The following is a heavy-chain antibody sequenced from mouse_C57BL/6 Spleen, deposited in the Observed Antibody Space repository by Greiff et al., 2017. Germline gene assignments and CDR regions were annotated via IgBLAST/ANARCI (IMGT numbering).Heavy chain of an antibody. J-gene: IGHJ4*01. V-gene: IGHV5-17*01. Sequence: EVKLVESGGGLVKPGGSLKLSCAASGFTFSDYGMHWVRQAPEKGLEWVAYISSGSSTIYSAHTVTGRFTISRDNATNTLFLQMTSLRSEDTAMYYCGRGEFYWGQGTSVTVAS. CDR3: GRGEFY. CDR1: GFTFSDYG. CDR2: ISSGSSTI.